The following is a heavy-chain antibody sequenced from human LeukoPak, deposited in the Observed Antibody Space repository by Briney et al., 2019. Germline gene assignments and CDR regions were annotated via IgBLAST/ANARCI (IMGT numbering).Heavy chain of an antibody. CDR2: ISWDGGGT. CDR1: GFTFDDYA. V-gene: IGHV3-43D*03. J-gene: IGHJ4*02. CDR3: ARRAGSYSHSYDY. D-gene: IGHD2-15*01. Sequence: PGGSLRLSCAASGFTFDDYAMHWVRQAPGKGLEWVSLISWDGGGTYYADTVRGRFIISRDNSKNTLYLQMNSLRAEDTAVYYCARRAGSYSHSYDYWGQGTLVTVSS.